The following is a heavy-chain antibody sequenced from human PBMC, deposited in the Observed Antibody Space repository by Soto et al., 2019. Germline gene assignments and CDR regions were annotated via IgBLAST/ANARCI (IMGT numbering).Heavy chain of an antibody. CDR1: RYTFSNYA. Sequence: SVKVSCEASRYTFSNYAMHWVRQAPVQRLEWMGWINAANGNTNYSQSFQGRVTFTWDTSASTAYMELSSLRSDDTAVFYCAREGRCISTFCYTRWGGYLDFWGQGTLVTVSS. D-gene: IGHD2-2*02. J-gene: IGHJ4*02. CDR2: INAANGNT. V-gene: IGHV1-3*01. CDR3: AREGRCISTFCYTRWGGYLDF.